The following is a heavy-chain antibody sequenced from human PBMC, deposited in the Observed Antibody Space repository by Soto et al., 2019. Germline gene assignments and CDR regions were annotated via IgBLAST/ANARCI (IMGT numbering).Heavy chain of an antibody. J-gene: IGHJ4*02. V-gene: IGHV3-23*01. CDR2: ISGSGGST. D-gene: IGHD1-26*01. CDR1: GFTFSSYA. Sequence: GGSLRLSCAASGFTFSSYAMSWVRQAPGQGLEWVSAISGSGGSTYYADSVKGRFTISRDNSKNTLYLQMNSLRAEDTAVYYCAKGSSGSPDGVYFDYWGQGTLVTVSS. CDR3: AKGSSGSPDGVYFDY.